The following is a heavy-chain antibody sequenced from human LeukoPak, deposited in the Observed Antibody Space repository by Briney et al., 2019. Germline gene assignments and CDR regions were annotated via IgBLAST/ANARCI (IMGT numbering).Heavy chain of an antibody. V-gene: IGHV3-30*02. D-gene: IGHD6-19*01. J-gene: IGHJ4*02. Sequence: PGGSLRLSCAASGFTFSSYWMSWVRQAPGKGLEWVAFIRYDGSNKYYTDSVKGRFTISRDNSKNTLYLQMNSLRAEDTAVYYCAKDSSLGSYSSGCGYWGQGTLVTVSS. CDR2: IRYDGSNK. CDR3: AKDSSLGSYSSGCGY. CDR1: GFTFSSYW.